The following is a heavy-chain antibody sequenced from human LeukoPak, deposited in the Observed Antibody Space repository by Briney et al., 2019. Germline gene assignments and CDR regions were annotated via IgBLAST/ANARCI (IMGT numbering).Heavy chain of an antibody. Sequence: GGSLRLSCAASGFTVSSNYMSWVRQAPGKGLEWISYISTTGTRIHYADSVKGRFAISRDNAKSSLYLQMNSLRDEDTAVYYCAKSAASTQYYYGMDVWGQGTTVTVSS. CDR2: ISTTGTRI. V-gene: IGHV3-48*02. CDR1: GFTVSSNY. CDR3: AKSAASTQYYYGMDV. J-gene: IGHJ6*02. D-gene: IGHD6-25*01.